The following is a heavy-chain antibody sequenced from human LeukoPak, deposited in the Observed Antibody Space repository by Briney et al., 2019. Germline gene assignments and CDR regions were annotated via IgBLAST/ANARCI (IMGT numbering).Heavy chain of an antibody. D-gene: IGHD5-12*01. CDR3: ASPQTSGYAFGY. Sequence: PGGSLRLSCAASGFTFSSYEMIWVRQAPGKGLECVSYISGSGRTIYYADSVKGRFTISRDNAKNSLYLQMYSLRAGDTAAHYCASPQTSGYAFGYWGQGTLVTVSS. CDR1: GFTFSSYE. CDR2: ISGSGRTI. J-gene: IGHJ4*02. V-gene: IGHV3-48*03.